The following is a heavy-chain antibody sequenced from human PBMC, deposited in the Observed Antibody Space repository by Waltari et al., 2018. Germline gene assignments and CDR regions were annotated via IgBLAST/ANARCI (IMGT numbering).Heavy chain of an antibody. CDR3: ARDLLVNSGLRTDTFDF. CDR1: GFTFSGYW. D-gene: IGHD5-12*01. J-gene: IGHJ3*01. Sequence: EVQLVESGGGLVQPGGSLRLSCAASGFTFSGYWMHWVRQAPGKGLVWVSRINSDGSSTNYADSVRGRFTISRDNAKNTLYLQMNSPRAEDTAVYYCARDLLVNSGLRTDTFDFWGHGTMVTVSS. V-gene: IGHV3-74*01. CDR2: INSDGSST.